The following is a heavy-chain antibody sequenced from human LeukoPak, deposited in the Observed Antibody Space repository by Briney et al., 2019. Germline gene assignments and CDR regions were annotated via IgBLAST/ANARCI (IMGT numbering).Heavy chain of an antibody. D-gene: IGHD3-22*01. Sequence: GGSLRLSCAASGFTFDDYLIHWARQVPGKGLEWVSLISWDGDTTYYADSVKGRFTISRDNSKNSLYLQMNSLRTEDTALYYCAKARGLIGGAFDLWGQGTMVSVSS. CDR2: ISWDGDTT. CDR3: AKARGLIGGAFDL. CDR1: GFTFDDYL. V-gene: IGHV3-43*01. J-gene: IGHJ3*01.